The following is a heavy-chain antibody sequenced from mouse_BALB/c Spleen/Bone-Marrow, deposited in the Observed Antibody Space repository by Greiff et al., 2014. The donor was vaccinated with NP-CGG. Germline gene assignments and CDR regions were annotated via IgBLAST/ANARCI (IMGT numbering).Heavy chain of an antibody. Sequence: EVQLQESGTVLARPGASVKMSCKASGYTFTSYCMHWVKQRPGQGLEWIGAIYPGNSDTSYNQKFKGKAKLTAVTSTSTAYMDLSSLTNEDSAVYYCTRGITTVVATRAMDYWGQGTSVTVSS. V-gene: IGHV1-5*01. CDR3: TRGITTVVATRAMDY. CDR2: IYPGNSDT. D-gene: IGHD1-1*01. J-gene: IGHJ4*01. CDR1: GYTFTSYC.